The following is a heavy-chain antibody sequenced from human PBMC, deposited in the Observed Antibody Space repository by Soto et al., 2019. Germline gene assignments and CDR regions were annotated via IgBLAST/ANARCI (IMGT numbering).Heavy chain of an antibody. V-gene: IGHV1-69*01. Sequence: QVQLVQSGAEVKKPGSSVKVSCKASGGTFSSYAISWVRQAPGQGLEWMGGIIPIFGTANYAQKFQGRVTITADESTSTGYMELSSLRSEDTAVYYCARNLDGGATLGEFDYWGQGTLVTVSS. CDR1: GGTFSSYA. CDR3: ARNLDGGATLGEFDY. D-gene: IGHD1-26*01. J-gene: IGHJ4*02. CDR2: IIPIFGTA.